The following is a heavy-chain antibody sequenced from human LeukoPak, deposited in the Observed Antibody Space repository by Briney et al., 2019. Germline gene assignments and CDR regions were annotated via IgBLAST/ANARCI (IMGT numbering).Heavy chain of an antibody. CDR3: ARAPPVRGYCSGASCFGTFDY. V-gene: IGHV4-39*01. D-gene: IGHD2-15*01. J-gene: IGHJ4*02. CDR1: GGSISSSSFY. CDR2: IYYSGST. Sequence: SETLSLTCTVSGGSISSSSFYWGWIRQPPGKGLEWLGTIYYSGSTYYNPSLKSRLTISVDTSKSQFSLKLSSVTAADTAVYYCARAPPVRGYCSGASCFGTFDYWGQGTLVTVSS.